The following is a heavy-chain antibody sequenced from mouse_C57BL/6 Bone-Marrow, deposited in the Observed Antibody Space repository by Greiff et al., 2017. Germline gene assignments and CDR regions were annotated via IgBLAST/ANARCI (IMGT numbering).Heavy chain of an antibody. J-gene: IGHJ2*01. V-gene: IGHV1-47*01. D-gene: IGHD5-1*01. CDR1: GYTFTTYP. CDR2: FHPYNDDT. Sequence: QVQLQQSGAELVKPGASVTMSCKASGYTFTTYPIEWMKQNHGKSLEWIGNFHPYNDDTKYNEKFKGKATLTVEKSSNTVYLELSRLTSDDSAVYYCARSSTFFYYFDYWGQGTTLTVSS. CDR3: ARSSTFFYYFDY.